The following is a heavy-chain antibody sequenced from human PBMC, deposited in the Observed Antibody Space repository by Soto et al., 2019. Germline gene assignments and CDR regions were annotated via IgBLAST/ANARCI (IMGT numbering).Heavy chain of an antibody. J-gene: IGHJ4*02. CDR2: ISGSGGST. CDR3: AKDPARFLEWLSPDY. V-gene: IGHV3-23*01. D-gene: IGHD3-3*01. Sequence: LRLSCAASGFTFSSYAMSWVRQAPGKGLEWVSAISGSGGSTYYADSVKGRFTISRDNSKNTLYLQMNSPRAEDTAVYYCAKDPARFLEWLSPDYWGQGTLVTVSS. CDR1: GFTFSSYA.